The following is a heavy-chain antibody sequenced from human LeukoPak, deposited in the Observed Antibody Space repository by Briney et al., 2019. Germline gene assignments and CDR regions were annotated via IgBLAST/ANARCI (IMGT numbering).Heavy chain of an antibody. CDR3: ARVPLGYCSGGSCYSYPHFSP. CDR2: IYYSGST. D-gene: IGHD2-15*01. J-gene: IGHJ6*02. CDR1: GGSISSYY. V-gene: IGHV4-59*12. Sequence: SETLSLTCTVSGGSISSYYWSWIRQPPGKGLEWIGYIYYSGSTNYNPSLKSRVTISVDTSKNQFSLKLSSVTAADTAVYYCARVPLGYCSGGSCYSYPHFSPWGQGTTVTVSS.